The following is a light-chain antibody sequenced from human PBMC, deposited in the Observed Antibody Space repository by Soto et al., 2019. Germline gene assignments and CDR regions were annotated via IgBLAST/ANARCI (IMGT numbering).Light chain of an antibody. J-gene: IGKJ2*01. CDR1: QSVAGN. CDR3: QQYHNWPPQYT. CDR2: GAS. Sequence: EIVMTQSPASLSVSPGDGATLSCRASQSVAGNVAWYQQKPGQGPRLLIHGASTRTVGVPARFSGSGSGTDFTLTINSLQSEDFAVYYCQQYHNWPPQYTFGQGTRLQFK. V-gene: IGKV3-15*01.